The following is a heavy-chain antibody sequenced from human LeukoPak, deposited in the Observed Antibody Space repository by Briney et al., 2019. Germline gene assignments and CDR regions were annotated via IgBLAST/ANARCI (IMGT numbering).Heavy chain of an antibody. CDR1: GFTFSDYH. Sequence: GGSLRLSCAASGFTFSDYHMSWIRQAPGKGLEWVSYISSSGSTIYYADSVKGRFTISRDNAKNSLYLQMNSLRAEDTAVYYCARVQSGSGSAAGANWFDPWGQGTLVTVSS. V-gene: IGHV3-11*01. CDR2: ISSSGSTI. J-gene: IGHJ5*02. D-gene: IGHD6-13*01. CDR3: ARVQSGSGSAAGANWFDP.